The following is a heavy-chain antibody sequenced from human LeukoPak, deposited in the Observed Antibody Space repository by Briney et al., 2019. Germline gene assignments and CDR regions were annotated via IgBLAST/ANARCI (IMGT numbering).Heavy chain of an antibody. CDR1: GYTFTGYY. J-gene: IGHJ5*02. CDR2: ISAYNGNP. D-gene: IGHD6-13*01. Sequence: ASVKVSCKGSGYTFTGYYMHWGRQAPGQGLEWMGWISAYNGNPNYAQKPQGRVTMTTDTSTSTAYMELRSLRSDDTAVYYCAREAAAGIFNWFDPWGQGTLVTVSS. CDR3: AREAAAGIFNWFDP. V-gene: IGHV1-18*04.